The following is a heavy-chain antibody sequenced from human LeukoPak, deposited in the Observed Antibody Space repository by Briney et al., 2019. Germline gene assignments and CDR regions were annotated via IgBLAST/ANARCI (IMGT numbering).Heavy chain of an antibody. CDR3: ARELGYYGSGIV. CDR1: GFTSSSYW. J-gene: IGHJ4*02. D-gene: IGHD3-10*01. V-gene: IGHV3-7*03. CDR2: IKQDGSEK. Sequence: GGSLRLSCAASGFTSSSYWMSWVRQAPGKGLEWVANIKQDGSEKYYVDSVKGRFTISRDNAKNSLYLQVNSLRAEDTAVYYCARELGYYGSGIVWGQGTLVTVSS.